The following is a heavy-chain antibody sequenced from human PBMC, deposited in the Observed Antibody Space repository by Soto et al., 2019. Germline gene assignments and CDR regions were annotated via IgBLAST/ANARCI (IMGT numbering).Heavy chain of an antibody. D-gene: IGHD3-10*01. V-gene: IGHV3-74*01. CDR2: ISDDGSRA. J-gene: IGHJ4*02. CDR1: GFTFSMYW. CDR3: TRGPRPSSVGTGAF. Sequence: VGSLRLSCTASGFTFSMYWMHWVRQVPGKGPEWVSRISDDGSRADYADSVKGRFTISRDNAKNTLYLEMHVLRADDTAVYYCTRGPRPSSVGTGAFWGQGTPVTVSS.